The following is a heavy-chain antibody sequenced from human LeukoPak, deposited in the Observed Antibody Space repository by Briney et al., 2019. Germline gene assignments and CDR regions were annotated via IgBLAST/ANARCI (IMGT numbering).Heavy chain of an antibody. CDR2: ISYDGSNK. V-gene: IGHV3-30*03. Sequence: PGGSLRLSCAASGFTFSSYGMHWVRQAPGKGLEWVAVISYDGSNKYYADSVKGRFTISRDNSENTLYLQMNSLRAEDTAVYYCARATYGDYYFDYWGQGTLVTVSS. J-gene: IGHJ4*02. CDR1: GFTFSSYG. D-gene: IGHD4-17*01. CDR3: ARATYGDYYFDY.